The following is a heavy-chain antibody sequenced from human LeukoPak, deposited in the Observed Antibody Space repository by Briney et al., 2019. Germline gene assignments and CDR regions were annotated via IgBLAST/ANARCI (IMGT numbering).Heavy chain of an antibody. Sequence: ASVKVSCKAFGYTFTSNYMHWVRQAPGQGPEWMGVISPSGGSTAYAQKFQGRVTMTRDTSISTAYMELSRLRSDDTAVYYCARGWSRYSSGWKYYFDYWGQGTLVTVSS. D-gene: IGHD6-19*01. J-gene: IGHJ4*02. CDR3: ARGWSRYSSGWKYYFDY. CDR2: ISPSGGST. V-gene: IGHV1-2*02. CDR1: GYTFTSNY.